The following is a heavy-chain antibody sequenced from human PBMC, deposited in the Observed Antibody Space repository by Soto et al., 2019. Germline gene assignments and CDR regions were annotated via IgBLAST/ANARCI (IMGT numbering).Heavy chain of an antibody. CDR3: SKNAVSGDYASHLDY. Sequence: QIHLVQSGPEVRKPGASVKVSCKTSGYTFTTYGLTWVREAPGEGLERMGWINPYSGNTAFAEKFHDRITVTTDTPTDTAYLELEHLHSDDTAVYYCSKNAVSGDYASHLDYWGQGTLVVVST. V-gene: IGHV1-18*01. J-gene: IGHJ4*02. D-gene: IGHD4-17*01. CDR2: INPYSGNT. CDR1: GYTFTTYG.